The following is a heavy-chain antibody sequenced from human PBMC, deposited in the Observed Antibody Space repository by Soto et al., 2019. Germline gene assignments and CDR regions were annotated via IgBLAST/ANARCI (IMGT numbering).Heavy chain of an antibody. CDR1: GGSISRYY. J-gene: IGHJ4*02. V-gene: IGHV4-59*12. CDR3: ARVSAP. Sequence: PSETLSLTCTVSGGSISRYYWSWIRQTPGKGLEWIGYLYNTGSTVYNPSLESRVTISVDTSKNQFSLKLSSVTAADTAVYYCARVSAPWGQGTLVTVSS. D-gene: IGHD3-3*02. CDR2: LYNTGST.